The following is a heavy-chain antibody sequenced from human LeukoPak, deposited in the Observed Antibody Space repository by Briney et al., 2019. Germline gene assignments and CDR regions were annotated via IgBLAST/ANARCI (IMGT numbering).Heavy chain of an antibody. Sequence: PGGSLRLSCAASGFTFSSYSMNWVRQAPGKGLEWVSYISSSSSTIYYADSVKGRFTISRDNAKNSLYLQMNSLRAEDTAVYYCASRYDFWSGYLSYYFDYWGQGTLVTVSS. CDR3: ASRYDFWSGYLSYYFDY. CDR2: ISSSSSTI. D-gene: IGHD3-3*01. CDR1: GFTFSSYS. V-gene: IGHV3-48*01. J-gene: IGHJ4*02.